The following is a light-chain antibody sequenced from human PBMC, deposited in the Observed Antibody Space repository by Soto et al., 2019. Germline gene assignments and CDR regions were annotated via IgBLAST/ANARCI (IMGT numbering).Light chain of an antibody. Sequence: EIVMTQSPATLSVSPGERATLSCRASQSVSSNLAWYQQKPGQAPRLLIYGASTRATGIPARFSGSRSGTEFTLTISSVPSEDFAVYYCQQYNNWRGTFGQGTKVEIK. V-gene: IGKV3-15*01. CDR1: QSVSSN. J-gene: IGKJ1*01. CDR2: GAS. CDR3: QQYNNWRGT.